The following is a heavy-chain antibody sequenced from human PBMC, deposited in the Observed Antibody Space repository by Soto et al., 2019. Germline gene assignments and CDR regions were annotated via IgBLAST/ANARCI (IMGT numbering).Heavy chain of an antibody. Sequence: WTWIRQPPGKGLEWIGVIDHSGSTNYNPSLKSRVTISVDTSKNQFSLKLISVTAADTAVYYCARRCTSTGCYVHWGQGTLVTVSS. V-gene: IGHV4-34*01. CDR3: ARRCTSTGCYVH. CDR2: IDHSGST. J-gene: IGHJ4*02. D-gene: IGHD2-2*01.